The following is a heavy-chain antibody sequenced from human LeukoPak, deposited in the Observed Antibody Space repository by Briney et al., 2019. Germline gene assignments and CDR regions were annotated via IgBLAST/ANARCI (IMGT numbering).Heavy chain of an antibody. J-gene: IGHJ6*02. CDR1: GGTFSIYA. CDR3: ARVALWFGAATRDYYYGMDV. D-gene: IGHD3-10*01. CDR2: IIPIFGTT. V-gene: IGHV1-69*01. Sequence: GSSVKVSCKASGGTFSIYAISWVRQAPGQGLEWMGGIIPIFGTTNYAQKFQGRVTITADESTSTAYMELSSLRSEDTAMYYCARVALWFGAATRDYYYGMDVWGQGTTVTVSS.